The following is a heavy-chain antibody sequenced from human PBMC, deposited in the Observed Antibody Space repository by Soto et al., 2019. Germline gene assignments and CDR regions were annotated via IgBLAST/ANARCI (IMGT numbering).Heavy chain of an antibody. CDR2: ISIYNGNT. J-gene: IGHJ4*02. CDR3: ARAPGSSSRPLVFDY. D-gene: IGHD6-6*01. Sequence: ASVKVSCKASGDTFTSNGISWVRQAPGQGLEWLAWISIYNGNTQYAQKVQGRVTMTTDTSTNTAHMELRSLRSDDTAVYYCARAPGSSSRPLVFDYWGQGTLVTVSS. CDR1: GDTFTSNG. V-gene: IGHV1-18*04.